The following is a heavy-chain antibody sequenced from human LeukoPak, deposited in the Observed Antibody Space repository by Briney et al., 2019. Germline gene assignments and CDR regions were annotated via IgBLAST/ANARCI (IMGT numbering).Heavy chain of an antibody. CDR3: AKGLISSSSIKDAFDI. Sequence: GGSLRLSCAASGFTFSSYSMNWVRQAPGKGLEWVSSISSSSSYIYYADSVKGRFTISRDNAKNSLYLQMNSLRAEDTAVYYCAKGLISSSSIKDAFDIWGQGTMVTVSS. CDR1: GFTFSSYS. CDR2: ISSSSSYI. V-gene: IGHV3-21*01. J-gene: IGHJ3*02. D-gene: IGHD6-6*01.